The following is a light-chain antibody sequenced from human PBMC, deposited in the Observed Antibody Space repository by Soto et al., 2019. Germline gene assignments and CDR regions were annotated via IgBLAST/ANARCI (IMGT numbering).Light chain of an antibody. CDR1: QSVSSSY. Sequence: EIVLTQSPGTLSLSPGERATLSCRASQSVSSSYLAWYQQKPGQAPRLLIYGASSRATGIPDWFSGSGSGTDFPLTISRLAPEDFAVYYCQQYGSSPTFGGGTKVEIK. J-gene: IGKJ4*01. V-gene: IGKV3-20*01. CDR3: QQYGSSPT. CDR2: GAS.